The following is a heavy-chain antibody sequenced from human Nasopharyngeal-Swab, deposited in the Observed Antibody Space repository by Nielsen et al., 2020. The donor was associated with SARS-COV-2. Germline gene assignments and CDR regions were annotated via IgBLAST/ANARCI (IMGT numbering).Heavy chain of an antibody. Sequence: WVRQAPGQGLEWMGIINPSGGSTSYAQKFRGRVTMTRDTSTSTVYMELSSLRSEDTAVYYCARADLVGATTEWYYYYYGMDVWGQGTTVTVSS. J-gene: IGHJ6*02. D-gene: IGHD1-26*01. V-gene: IGHV1-46*01. CDR3: ARADLVGATTEWYYYYYGMDV. CDR2: INPSGGST.